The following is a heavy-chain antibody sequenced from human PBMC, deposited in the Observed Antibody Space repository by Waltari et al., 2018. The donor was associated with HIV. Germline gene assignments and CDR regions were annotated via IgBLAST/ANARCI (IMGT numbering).Heavy chain of an antibody. Sequence: AESGGGLVQPGGSVRLSCGASGFLFSRSWMTWVRQAPGREPEWGAKINTAGSQRLDVDAVKGRFTGSRHNGKKLVFLQMDRLRVEDTGIYYWARDRGRSDYGDHARGACDMWGQGT. V-gene: IGHV3-7*04. CDR2: INTAGSQR. CDR3: ARDRGRSDYGDHARGACDM. D-gene: IGHD4-17*01. CDR1: GFLFSRSW. J-gene: IGHJ3*01.